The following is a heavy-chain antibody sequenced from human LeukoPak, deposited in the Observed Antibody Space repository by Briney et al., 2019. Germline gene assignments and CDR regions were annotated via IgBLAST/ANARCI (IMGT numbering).Heavy chain of an antibody. CDR2: ISYDGSNK. J-gene: IGHJ4*02. CDR1: GFTFSSYA. D-gene: IGHD2-15*01. CDR3: ARGSNPYCSGGSCYFDY. V-gene: IGHV3-30-3*01. Sequence: GGSLRLSCAASGFTFSSYAMHWVRQAPGKGREWEAVISYDGSNKYYADSVKGRFTISRDNSKNTLYLQMNSLRAEDTAVYYCARGSNPYCSGGSCYFDYWGQGTLVTVSS.